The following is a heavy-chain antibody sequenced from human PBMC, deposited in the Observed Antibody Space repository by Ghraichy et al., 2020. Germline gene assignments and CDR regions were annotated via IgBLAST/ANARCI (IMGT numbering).Heavy chain of an antibody. CDR3: ARLGGRRVRGVQRIVYYYYGMDV. CDR1: GGTFSSYA. J-gene: IGHJ6*02. CDR2: IIPIFGTA. V-gene: IGHV1-69*06. Sequence: SVKVSCKASGGTFSSYAISWVRQAPGQGLEWMGGIIPIFGTANYAQKFQGRVTITADKSTSTAYMELSSLRSEDTAVYYCARLGGRRVRGVQRIVYYYYGMDVWGQGTTVTVSS. D-gene: IGHD3-10*01.